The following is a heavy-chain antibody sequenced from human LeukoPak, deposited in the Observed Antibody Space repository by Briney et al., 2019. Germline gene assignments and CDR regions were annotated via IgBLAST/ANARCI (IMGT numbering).Heavy chain of an antibody. CDR3: ARAKPKNMVRGLIMRRESRYYFDY. CDR1: GFTFSSYW. D-gene: IGHD3-10*01. J-gene: IGHJ4*02. Sequence: GGSLRLSCAASGFTFSSYWMIWVRQAPGKALEWVANIKQDGSEKFYVDSVKGRFTISRDNAKNSLYLQMNSLRPEDTAVYYCARAKPKNMVRGLIMRRESRYYFDYWGQGTLVTVSS. CDR2: IKQDGSEK. V-gene: IGHV3-7*01.